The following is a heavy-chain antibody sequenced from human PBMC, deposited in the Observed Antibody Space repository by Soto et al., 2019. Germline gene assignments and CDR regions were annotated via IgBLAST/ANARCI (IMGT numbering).Heavy chain of an antibody. J-gene: IGHJ6*02. CDR2: IIPIFGTA. CDR1: GGTFSIYA. D-gene: IGHD6-19*01. CDR3: AREAAVAGFYYYYYGMDV. V-gene: IGHV1-69*13. Sequence: SVKVSCEDSGGTFSIYAVSWVRQAPGQGLEWMGGIIPIFGTANYAQKFQGRVTITADESTSTAYMELSSLRSEDTAVYYCAREAAVAGFYYYYYGMDVWGQGTTVTVSS.